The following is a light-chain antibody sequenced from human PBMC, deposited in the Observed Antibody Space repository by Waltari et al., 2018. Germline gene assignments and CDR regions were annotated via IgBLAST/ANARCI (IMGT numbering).Light chain of an antibody. Sequence: SYILTQPPSVSVAPGHTARVTCGGNNIGTKTAHWYQQKPGQAPVPVVSVDRDRPSGIPERFSGSTSGNTATLTISRVEVEDEADYYCQVWDSITVVFGGGTKLIVL. CDR3: QVWDSITVV. CDR1: NIGTKT. V-gene: IGLV3-21*02. J-gene: IGLJ2*01. CDR2: VDR.